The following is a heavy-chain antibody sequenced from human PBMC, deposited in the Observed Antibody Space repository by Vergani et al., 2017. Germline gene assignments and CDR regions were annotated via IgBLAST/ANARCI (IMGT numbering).Heavy chain of an antibody. CDR3: ARHTTYTDS. CDR1: EYSFGNYW. CDR2: IYPADSDT. J-gene: IGHJ4*02. Sequence: EVELVQSGPEMRKPGESLKISCKGSEYSFGNYWIGWVRQMPGKGLEWMGLIYPADSDTRYSPSFQGQVTISADTSISTAFLQWDSLKASDTALYYCARHTTYTDSWGQGTLVTVSS. D-gene: IGHD1-1*01. V-gene: IGHV5-51*01.